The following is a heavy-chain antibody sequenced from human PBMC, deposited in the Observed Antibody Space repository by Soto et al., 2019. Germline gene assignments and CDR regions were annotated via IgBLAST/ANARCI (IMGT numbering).Heavy chain of an antibody. CDR2: ISNNGAHT. V-gene: IGHV3-64*01. J-gene: IGHJ6*03. D-gene: IGHD6-13*01. CDR3: ARRGYGSRWPNVYMDV. Sequence: EAQLVESGGGLVQPGGSLRLSCAASGFTLSNDEMHWVRQAPGKGLEYVSGISNNGAHTDYAKSVKGRFTISRDNSENTLYLQMGSLRAEDMALYYCARRGYGSRWPNVYMDVWGKGTTVTVSS. CDR1: GFTLSNDE.